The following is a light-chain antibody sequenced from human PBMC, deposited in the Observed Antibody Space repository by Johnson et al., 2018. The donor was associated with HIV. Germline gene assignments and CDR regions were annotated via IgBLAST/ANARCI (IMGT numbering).Light chain of an antibody. J-gene: IGLJ1*01. CDR2: DTI. V-gene: IGLV1-51*01. CDR3: GTWDSSLNAYV. CDR1: SSNIGNNY. Sequence: QSVLTQPPSVSAAPGQKVTISCSGSSSNIGNNYVSWYQQLPGTAPKLLIYDTIKRHSGIPDRFSGSKSGTSATLGITGLQTGDEADYYCGTWDSSLNAYVFGTGTKVSV.